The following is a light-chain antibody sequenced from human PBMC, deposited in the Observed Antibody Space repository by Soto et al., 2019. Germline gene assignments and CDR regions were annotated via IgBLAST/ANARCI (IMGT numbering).Light chain of an antibody. CDR2: GAF. V-gene: IGKV1-6*01. Sequence: AIQMTQSPSSLSVSVGDRVTITCRASQDISTELGWYQQKPGKAPRLLIYGAFSLQTGVPSRFSGSGSGTKFTLTISSLQPDDFATYYCLQDFKYTRTFGHGTKVEVK. CDR3: LQDFKYTRT. CDR1: QDISTE. J-gene: IGKJ1*01.